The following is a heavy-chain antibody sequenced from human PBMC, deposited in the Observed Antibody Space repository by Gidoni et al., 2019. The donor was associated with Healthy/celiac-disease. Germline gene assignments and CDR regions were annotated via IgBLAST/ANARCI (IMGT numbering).Heavy chain of an antibody. J-gene: IGHJ4*02. CDR2: ISGSGGST. V-gene: IGHV3-23*01. Sequence: EGQLWEAGGGWVRPGGSLELSWPAAGFTFSSYAMSWVRQAPGKGLEWVSAISGSGGSTYYADSVKGRFTISRDNSKNTLYLQMNSLRAEDTAVYYCASRAVRDGYTGSDYWGQGTLVTVSS. CDR3: ASRAVRDGYTGSDY. CDR1: GFTFSSYA. D-gene: IGHD5-12*01.